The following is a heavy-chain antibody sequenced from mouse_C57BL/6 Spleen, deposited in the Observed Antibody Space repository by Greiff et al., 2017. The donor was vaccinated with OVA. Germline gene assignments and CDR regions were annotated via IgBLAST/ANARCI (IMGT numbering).Heavy chain of an antibody. D-gene: IGHD2-3*01. V-gene: IGHV1-81*01. CDR2: IYPRSGNT. Sequence: VQLQESGAELARPGASVKLSCKASGYTFTSYGISWVKQRTGQGLEWIGEIYPRSGNTYYNEKFKGKATLTADKSSSTAYMELRSLTSEDSAVYFCARRYDGYYEDYAMDYWGQGTSVTVSS. J-gene: IGHJ4*01. CDR1: GYTFTSYG. CDR3: ARRYDGYYEDYAMDY.